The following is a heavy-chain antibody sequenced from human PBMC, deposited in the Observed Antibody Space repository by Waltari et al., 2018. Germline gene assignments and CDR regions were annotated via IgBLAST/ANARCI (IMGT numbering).Heavy chain of an antibody. Sequence: EVQLVESGGGLTQPGRSLRLPCTTPGLFFSSFSISWVRQAPGKGLEWVGFIRSKAYGGTPKYAASVRDRFTMSRDDSKSIAYLEMNSLKTEDTAMYFCTTQNTFWSWSYWGRGTLVTVSS. V-gene: IGHV3-49*04. CDR2: IRSKAYGGTP. D-gene: IGHD3-3*01. J-gene: IGHJ4*02. CDR3: TTQNTFWSWSY. CDR1: GLFFSSFS.